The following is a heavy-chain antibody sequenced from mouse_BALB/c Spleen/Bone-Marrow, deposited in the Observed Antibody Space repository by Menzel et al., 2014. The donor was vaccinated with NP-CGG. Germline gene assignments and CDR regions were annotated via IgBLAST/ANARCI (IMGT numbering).Heavy chain of an antibody. CDR1: GYSFTRSY. CDR3: TRSNYGYGDGDV. D-gene: IGHD1-2*01. V-gene: IGHV1S81*02. CDR2: INPSNGGT. Sequence: VQLQQSGAELVKPGASVKLSCKASGYSFTRSYMYWVKQRPGQGLEWIGEINPSNGGTNFNEKFKSKATLTVDRSSSTAYMQISSLTSEDSAVYYGTRSNYGYGDGDVWGAGTTVTVSS. J-gene: IGHJ1*01.